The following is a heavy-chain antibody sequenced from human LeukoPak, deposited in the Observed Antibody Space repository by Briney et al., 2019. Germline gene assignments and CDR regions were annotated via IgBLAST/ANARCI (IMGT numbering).Heavy chain of an antibody. D-gene: IGHD2-2*01. V-gene: IGHV3-30*02. Sequence: TGGSLRLSCAASGFTFSSYGMHWVRQAPGKGLEWVAFISYDGSNKYYADSVKGRFTISRDNSKNTLYLQMNSLRAEDTAVYYCAKDRWGIVVIPSQNWFDPWGQGTLVTVSS. CDR3: AKDRWGIVVIPSQNWFDP. J-gene: IGHJ5*02. CDR1: GFTFSSYG. CDR2: ISYDGSNK.